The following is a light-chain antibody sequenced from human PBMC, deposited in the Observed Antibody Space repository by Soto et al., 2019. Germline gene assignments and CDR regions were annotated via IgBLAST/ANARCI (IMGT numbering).Light chain of an antibody. CDR3: QQYNNWPT. CDR2: GAS. J-gene: IGKJ4*01. CDR1: QSVSSN. Sequence: EIVMTQSPATLSVSPGERATLSCRASQSVSSNLAWYQQKPGQAPRLLIYGASTRATGIPATFSGSGSGTEFTLTISSLQSEEFAVYYCQQYNNWPTFGGGTKVEIK. V-gene: IGKV3D-15*01.